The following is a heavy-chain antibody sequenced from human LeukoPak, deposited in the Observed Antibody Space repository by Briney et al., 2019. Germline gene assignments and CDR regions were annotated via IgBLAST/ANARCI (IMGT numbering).Heavy chain of an antibody. CDR2: MNPNSGNT. D-gene: IGHD6-19*01. CDR1: GYTFTSYD. Sequence: ASVKVSCKASGYTFTSYDINWVRQATGQGLEWMGWMNPNSGNTGYAQKFQGRVTITRNTSISTAYMELNSLRSEDTAVYYCARGEYSSGDDAFDIWGQGTMVTVSS. V-gene: IGHV1-8*03. J-gene: IGHJ3*02. CDR3: ARGEYSSGDDAFDI.